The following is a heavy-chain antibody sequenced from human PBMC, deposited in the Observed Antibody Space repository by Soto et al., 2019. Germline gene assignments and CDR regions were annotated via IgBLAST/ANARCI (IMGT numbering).Heavy chain of an antibody. CDR1: GGTFSSHS. CDR2: IITLFGTS. V-gene: IGHV1-69*13. J-gene: IGHJ4*02. Sequence: SVKVSCKASGGTFSSHSINWVRQAPGQGLEWMGGIITLFGTSNYAQNFQGRVTITADQSTSTAYMELNSLRSDDTAVYYCAREVGYGDFSAALLDWGQGTLVTVSS. CDR3: AREVGYGDFSAALLD. D-gene: IGHD2-21*02.